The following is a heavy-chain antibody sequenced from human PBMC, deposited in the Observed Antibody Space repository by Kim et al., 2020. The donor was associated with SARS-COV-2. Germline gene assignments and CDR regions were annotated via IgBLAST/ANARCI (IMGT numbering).Heavy chain of an antibody. CDR1: GFTFSSYG. CDR2: ISYDGSNK. Sequence: GGSLRLSCAASGFTFSSYGMHWVRQAPGKGLEWVAVISYDGSNKYYADSVKGRFTISRDNSKNTLYLQMNSLRAEDTAVYYCAKDLPTYSGSYYPEGFD. D-gene: IGHD1-26*01. J-gene: IGHJ4*01. V-gene: IGHV3-30*18. CDR3: AKDLPTYSGSYYPEGFD.